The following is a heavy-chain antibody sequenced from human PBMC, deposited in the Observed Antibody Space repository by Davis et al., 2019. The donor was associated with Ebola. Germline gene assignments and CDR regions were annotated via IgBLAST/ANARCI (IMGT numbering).Heavy chain of an antibody. J-gene: IGHJ6*02. CDR3: ARDYNGPAIV. Sequence: GESLKISCADSGITFSRHWMTWVRQAPGKGLEWVANIKQDGSEKYYVDSVKGRFTISRDNANNSLYLQMNSLRAEDTAVYYCARDYNGPAIVWGQGTTVTVSS. CDR2: IKQDGSEK. CDR1: GITFSRHW. D-gene: IGHD3-10*01. V-gene: IGHV3-7*01.